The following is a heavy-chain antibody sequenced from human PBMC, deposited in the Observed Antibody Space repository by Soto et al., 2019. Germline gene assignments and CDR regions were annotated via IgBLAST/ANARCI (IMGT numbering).Heavy chain of an antibody. CDR3: ARLEMATITPDY. CDR2: IDPSDSYT. Sequence: GESLKISCKGSGYSFTSYWISWVRQMPGKGLERMGRIDPSDSYTNYSPSFQGHVTISADKSISTAYLQWSSLKASDTAMYYCARLEMATITPDYWGQGTLVTVSS. J-gene: IGHJ4*02. D-gene: IGHD5-12*01. V-gene: IGHV5-10-1*01. CDR1: GYSFTSYW.